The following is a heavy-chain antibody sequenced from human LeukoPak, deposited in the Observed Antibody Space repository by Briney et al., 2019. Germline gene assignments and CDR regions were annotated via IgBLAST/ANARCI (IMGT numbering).Heavy chain of an antibody. Sequence: PSETLSLTCAVYGGSFSGYYWSWIRQPPGKGLEWIGEINHSGSTNYSPSLKSRVTISVDTSKNQFSLKLSSVTAADTAVYYCARGHWLYYYDSSGYYYWGQGTLVTVSS. D-gene: IGHD3-22*01. CDR3: ARGHWLYYYDSSGYYY. CDR1: GGSFSGYY. CDR2: INHSGST. J-gene: IGHJ4*02. V-gene: IGHV4-34*01.